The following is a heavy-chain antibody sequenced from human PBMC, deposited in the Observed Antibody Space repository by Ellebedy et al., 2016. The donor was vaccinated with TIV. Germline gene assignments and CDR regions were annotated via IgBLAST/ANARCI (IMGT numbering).Heavy chain of an antibody. J-gene: IGHJ4*02. CDR1: RFTFSDYS. CDR2: ISSSSNST. D-gene: IGHD6-19*01. V-gene: IGHV3-48*01. Sequence: PGGSLRLSCAASRFTFSDYSMNWVRQAPGKGLEWVSYISSSSNSTYYADSVKGRFTISRDNSKNTLYLQMNSLRAEDTAVYYCAKGPAAVAGCYWGQGTLVTVSS. CDR3: AKGPAAVAGCY.